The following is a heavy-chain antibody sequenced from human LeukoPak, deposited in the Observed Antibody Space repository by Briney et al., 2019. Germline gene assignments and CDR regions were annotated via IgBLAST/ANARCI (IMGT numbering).Heavy chain of an antibody. CDR3: AREGAARNFDY. V-gene: IGHV4-59*12. Sequence: SETLSLTCTVSGDSISGYYWIWIRQPPGKGLEWVGDIYDSDTRYNPPLKSRVTISLDTSQNQFSLKVSTVTAADTAVYYCAREGAARNFDYWGQGILVTVSS. D-gene: IGHD6-6*01. J-gene: IGHJ4*02. CDR2: IYDSDT. CDR1: GDSISGYY.